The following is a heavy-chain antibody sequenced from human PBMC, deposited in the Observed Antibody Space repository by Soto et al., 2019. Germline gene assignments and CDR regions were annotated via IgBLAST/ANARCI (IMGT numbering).Heavy chain of an antibody. D-gene: IGHD6-25*01. CDR1: GDSVSSNSAA. V-gene: IGHV6-1*01. Sequence: PSQTLSLTCAISGDSVSSNSAAWNWIRQSPSRGLEWLGRTYYRSKWYNDYAVSVKSRITINPDTSKNQFSLQLNSVTPEDTAVDSCARVAAERGSYYYGMDVWRQVTTVTFSS. CDR2: TYYRSKWYN. J-gene: IGHJ6*02. CDR3: ARVAAERGSYYYGMDV.